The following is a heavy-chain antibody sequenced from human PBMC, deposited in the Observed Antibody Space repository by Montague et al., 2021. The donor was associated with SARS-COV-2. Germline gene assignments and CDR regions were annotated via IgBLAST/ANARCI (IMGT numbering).Heavy chain of an antibody. CDR2: IYYSGST. Sequence: SETLSLTCTVSGGSISSGSYYWSWIRQPAGKGLEWIGCIYYSGSTNYNPSLKSRVTISVDTSKTQFSLKLNSVTAADTAVYYCARTIVVVSAASSYFDLWGRGTLVTVSS. D-gene: IGHD2-2*01. J-gene: IGHJ2*01. CDR3: ARTIVVVSAASSYFDL. CDR1: GGSISSGSYY. V-gene: IGHV4-61*10.